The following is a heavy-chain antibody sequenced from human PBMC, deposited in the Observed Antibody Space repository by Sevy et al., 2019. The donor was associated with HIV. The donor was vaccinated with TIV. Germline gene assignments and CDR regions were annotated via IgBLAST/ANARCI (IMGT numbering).Heavy chain of an antibody. CDR1: GYTFDNYD. CDR3: TRGLSFTYAKRGDWLNWYFDV. D-gene: IGHD2-21*02. CDR2: MNPNSCNT. J-gene: IGHJ2*01. V-gene: IGHV1-8*01. Sequence: ASVKVSCQASGYTFDNYDINWVRQATGQGLEWMGWMNPNSCNTGYAEKFQGRVTMSRVSSIRTAYMELNGLTSEDTAVYYCTRGLSFTYAKRGDWLNWYFDVWGRGTLVTVSS.